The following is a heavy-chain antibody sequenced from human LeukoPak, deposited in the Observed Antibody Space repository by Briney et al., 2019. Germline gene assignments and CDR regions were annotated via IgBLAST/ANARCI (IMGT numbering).Heavy chain of an antibody. CDR2: ISSSSSYI. CDR1: GFTFSSYS. Sequence: GGSLRLSCAASGFTFSSYSMNWVRQAPGKGLAWVSSISSSSSYIYYADSVKGRFTISRDNAKNSLYLQMNSLRAEDTAVYYCARDRGISGWPFDYWGQGTLVTVSS. J-gene: IGHJ4*02. V-gene: IGHV3-21*01. CDR3: ARDRGISGWPFDY. D-gene: IGHD6-19*01.